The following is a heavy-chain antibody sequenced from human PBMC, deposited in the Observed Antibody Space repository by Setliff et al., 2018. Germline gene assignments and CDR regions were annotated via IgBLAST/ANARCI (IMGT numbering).Heavy chain of an antibody. D-gene: IGHD5-18*01. Sequence: SVKVSCKASGGTFSSYAISWVRQAPGQGLEWMGGIIPILGIANYAQKFQGRVTMTGDESTSTAYMELSSLRSEDTAVYYCASLSGGELWSHYGTDVWGQGTTVTVSS. J-gene: IGHJ6*02. CDR2: IIPILGIA. CDR1: GGTFSSYA. V-gene: IGHV1-69*10. CDR3: ASLSGGELWSHYGTDV.